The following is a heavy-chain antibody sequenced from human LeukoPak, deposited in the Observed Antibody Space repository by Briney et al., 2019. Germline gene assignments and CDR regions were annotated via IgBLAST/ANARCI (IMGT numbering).Heavy chain of an antibody. Sequence: ASVKVSCKASGGTFSSYAISWVRQAPGQGLEWMGIINPSGGSTSYAQEFQGRVTMTRDTSTSTVYMELSSLRSEDTAVYYCAREGEMATQGFDIWGQGTMVTVSS. CDR2: INPSGGST. J-gene: IGHJ3*02. D-gene: IGHD5-24*01. V-gene: IGHV1-46*01. CDR1: GGTFSSYA. CDR3: AREGEMATQGFDI.